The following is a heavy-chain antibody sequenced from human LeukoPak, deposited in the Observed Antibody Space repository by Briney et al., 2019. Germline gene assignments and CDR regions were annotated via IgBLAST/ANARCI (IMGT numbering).Heavy chain of an antibody. D-gene: IGHD1-26*01. Sequence: GGSLRLSCAASGFTFSSYGMHCGRQAPGKGRGWVAFIRYVGSNKYYADSVKGRFTISRDNSKNTMYLQMNSLRAEDTAVYYCAKDGWGGSYSLAAIDIWSQGTMVTASS. V-gene: IGHV3-30*02. J-gene: IGHJ3*02. CDR3: AKDGWGGSYSLAAIDI. CDR1: GFTFSSYG. CDR2: IRYVGSNK.